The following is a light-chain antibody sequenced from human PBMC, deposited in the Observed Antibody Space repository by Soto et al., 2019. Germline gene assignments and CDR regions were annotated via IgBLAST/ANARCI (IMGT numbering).Light chain of an antibody. CDR2: GVS. CDR3: QQYNNWPPVT. V-gene: IGKV3-15*01. J-gene: IGKJ4*01. CDR1: QSVRDN. Sequence: EIVMTQSPATLSVSPGEGATLSCRASQSVRDNLAWYQQKPGQGPRLLIYGVSIRAPGIPARFSGSGSGTEFTLTISSLQSEDFAVYYCQQYNNWPPVTFGGGTKVEIK.